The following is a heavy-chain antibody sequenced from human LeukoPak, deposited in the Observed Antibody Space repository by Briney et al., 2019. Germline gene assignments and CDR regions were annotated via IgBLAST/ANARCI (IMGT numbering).Heavy chain of an antibody. CDR1: GGSISSGSYY. J-gene: IGHJ4*02. CDR3: AGYDYGDLDY. CDR2: MYTSGST. Sequence: PSETLSLPCTVSGGSISSGSYYWSWIRPPAGKGLEWIGRMYTSGSTNYNPSLKSRVTISVDTSKNQFSLKLSSVTAADTAVYYCAGYDYGDLDYWGQGTLVTVSS. V-gene: IGHV4-61*02. D-gene: IGHD4-17*01.